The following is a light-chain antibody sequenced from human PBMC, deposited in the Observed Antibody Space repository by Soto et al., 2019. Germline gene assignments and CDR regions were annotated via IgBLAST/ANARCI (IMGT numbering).Light chain of an antibody. CDR1: QSVSSY. CDR2: GAS. J-gene: IGKJ5*01. V-gene: IGKV3-15*01. Sequence: EIVLTQSPATLCLSPGERATLSCRASQSVSSYLAWYQQKPGQAPRLLIYGASTRATGIPARFSGSGSGTEFTLTISSLQSEDFAVYYCQQYYDWPITFGQGTRLEIK. CDR3: QQYYDWPIT.